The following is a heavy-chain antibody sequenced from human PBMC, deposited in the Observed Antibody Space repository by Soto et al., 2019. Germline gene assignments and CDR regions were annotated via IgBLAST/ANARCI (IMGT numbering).Heavy chain of an antibody. CDR1: GGSISSGDYY. D-gene: IGHD6-6*01. J-gene: IGHJ4*02. V-gene: IGHV4-30-4*01. CDR3: ARESRIAARPGTG. Sequence: QVQLQESGPGLVKPSQTLSLTCTVSGGSISSGDYYWSWIRQPPGKGLEWIGYIYYRGSTYYNPSLKSRVTISVDTSKNQFSLKLSSVTAADTAVYYCARESRIAARPGTGWGQGTLVTVSS. CDR2: IYYRGST.